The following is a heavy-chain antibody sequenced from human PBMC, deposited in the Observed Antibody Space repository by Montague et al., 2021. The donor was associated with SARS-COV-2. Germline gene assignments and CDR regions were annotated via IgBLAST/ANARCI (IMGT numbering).Heavy chain of an antibody. CDR3: ARARQDVVVPTLGIGAYYYYYYMDV. V-gene: IGHV4-34*01. Sequence: TNYNPFLKSRVTISVDTSKNQFSLNLRSVTAADTAVYYCARARQDVVVPTLGIGAYYYYYYMDVWCKGTTVTVSS. CDR2: T. J-gene: IGHJ6*03. D-gene: IGHD2-2*01.